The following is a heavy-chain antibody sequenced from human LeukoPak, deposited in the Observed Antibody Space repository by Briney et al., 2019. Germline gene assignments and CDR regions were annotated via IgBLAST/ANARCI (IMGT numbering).Heavy chain of an antibody. D-gene: IGHD3-22*01. Sequence: SETLSLTCVVSGYSISSGYYWGWIRQPPGKGLEYIGSIYHSGNTYYNPSLKSRVTISVDTSKNQFSLKLRSVTAADAAVYYCARARFFDSSGYYYDFDYCGQGALVTVSS. CDR1: GYSISSGYY. CDR2: IYHSGNT. CDR3: ARARFFDSSGYYYDFDY. V-gene: IGHV4-38-2*01. J-gene: IGHJ4*02.